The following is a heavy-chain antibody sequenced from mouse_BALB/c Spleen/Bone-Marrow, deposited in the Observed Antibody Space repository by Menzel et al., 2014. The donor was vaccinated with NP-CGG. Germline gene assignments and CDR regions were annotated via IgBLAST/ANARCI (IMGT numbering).Heavy chain of an antibody. J-gene: IGHJ3*01. CDR3: AVYDYEWFAY. CDR1: GFNIKDTY. CDR2: IDPANGNT. D-gene: IGHD2-4*01. V-gene: IGHV14-3*02. Sequence: EVQLQQSGAELVKPGASVKLSCTASGFNIKDTYMYWVKQRPKQGLEWIGRIDPANGNTKYDPKFQGKATITADTSSNTAYLQLSSLTSEDTAVYYCAVYDYEWFAYWGQGTLVTVSA.